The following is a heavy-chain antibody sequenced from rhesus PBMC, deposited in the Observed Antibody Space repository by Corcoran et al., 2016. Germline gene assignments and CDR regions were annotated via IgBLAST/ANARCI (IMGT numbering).Heavy chain of an antibody. J-gene: IGHJ4*01. D-gene: IGHD2-8*01. Sequence: QVQLRESGPGLVKPPATLSPTCAVSGGAVRSIKLWTWIRHAPGGGREGSGYSCGRSEDTHYHPTLKSRVTISTDTSKTQFSLNRRSMTAADTGVYYCAREGGYCSGGVCSDYWGQGVLVTVSS. CDR3: AREGGYCSGGVCSDY. CDR1: GGAVRSIKL. CDR2: SCGRSEDT. V-gene: IGHV4-65*01.